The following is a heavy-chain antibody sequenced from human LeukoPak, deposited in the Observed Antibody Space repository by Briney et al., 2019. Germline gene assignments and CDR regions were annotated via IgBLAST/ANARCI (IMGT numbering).Heavy chain of an antibody. J-gene: IGHJ6*03. CDR2: IIPIFSTT. Sequence: GASVKVSCKASGYTFTSYDINWVRQAPGQGLEWMGGIIPIFSTTNYAPKFQGTVTITTDESRSTAYMELSSLRSEDTAVYYCATNSLLYNRRTGYYYYYMDIWGKGTTVTVSS. CDR3: ATNSLLYNRRTGYYYYYMDI. D-gene: IGHD1-1*01. V-gene: IGHV1-69*05. CDR1: GYTFTSYD.